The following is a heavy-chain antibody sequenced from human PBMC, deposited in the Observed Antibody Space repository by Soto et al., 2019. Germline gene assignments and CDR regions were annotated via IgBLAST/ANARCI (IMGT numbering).Heavy chain of an antibody. CDR2: IRGRDGYT. D-gene: IGHD1-1*01. V-gene: IGHV3-23*01. CDR3: AKVERMTPYTHLR. J-gene: IGHJ4*02. Sequence: GGPLRLSCEASGFTISNYGMTWVRQAPGKGLEWVSAIRGRDGYTYYADSVKGRFTISRDNSKNTLYLQMNSLTAEDTAIYYCAKVERMTPYTHLRWGQGTLVTVSS. CDR1: GFTISNYG.